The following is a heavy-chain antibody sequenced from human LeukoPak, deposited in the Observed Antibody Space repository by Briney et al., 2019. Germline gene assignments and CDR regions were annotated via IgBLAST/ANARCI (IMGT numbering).Heavy chain of an antibody. CDR3: AKGGRWLQFKSPFDY. CDR1: GFTFDDYA. V-gene: IGHV3-9*01. Sequence: PGGSLRLSCAASGFTFDDYAMHWVRQAPGKGLEWVSGISWNSGSVGYADSVKGRFTISRDNAKNFLYLQMNSLRAEDTALYYCAKGGRWLQFKSPFDYWGQGTLVTVSS. CDR2: ISWNSGSV. D-gene: IGHD5-24*01. J-gene: IGHJ4*02.